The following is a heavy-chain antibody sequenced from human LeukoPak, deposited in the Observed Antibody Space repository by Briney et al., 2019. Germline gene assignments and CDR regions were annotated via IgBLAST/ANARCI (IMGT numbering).Heavy chain of an antibody. V-gene: IGHV3-9*01. J-gene: IGHJ4*02. CDR3: ARDVAYYDSSGYR. D-gene: IGHD3-22*01. Sequence: PGGSLRLSCAASGFTFDDYAMHWVRQAPGKGLEWVSGISWNSGSIGYADSVKGRFTISRDNAKNSLYLQMNSLRAEDTAVYYCARDVAYYDSSGYRWGQGTLVTVSS. CDR1: GFTFDDYA. CDR2: ISWNSGSI.